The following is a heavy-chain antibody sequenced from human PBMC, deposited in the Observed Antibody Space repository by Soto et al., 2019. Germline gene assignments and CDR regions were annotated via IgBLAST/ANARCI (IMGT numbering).Heavy chain of an antibody. V-gene: IGHV1-69*01. CDR3: ARVEYGSGTDPYYFDY. D-gene: IGHD6-19*01. CDR2: IIPIFGTA. J-gene: IGHJ4*02. CDR1: GGTFSSYA. Sequence: QVQLVQSGAEVKKPGSSVKVSCKASGGTFSSYAISWVRQAPGQGLEWMGGIIPIFGTANYAQKFQGRVTITADESTSTAYMELSSLRSEDTAVYYCARVEYGSGTDPYYFDYWGQGTLVTVSS.